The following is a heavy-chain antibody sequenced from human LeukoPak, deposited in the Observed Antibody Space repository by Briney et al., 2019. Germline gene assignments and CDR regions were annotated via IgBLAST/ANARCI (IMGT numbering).Heavy chain of an antibody. CDR1: GFTFSSYA. D-gene: IGHD7-27*01. Sequence: GGSLRLSCAASGFTFSSYAMSWVRQAPGKGLEWVSAISGSGGSTYYADSVKGRFTISRDNSKNTLYLQMNSLRVEDTAVYYCANDVSQTGAFNIWGQGTMVTVSS. V-gene: IGHV3-23*01. J-gene: IGHJ3*02. CDR3: ANDVSQTGAFNI. CDR2: ISGSGGST.